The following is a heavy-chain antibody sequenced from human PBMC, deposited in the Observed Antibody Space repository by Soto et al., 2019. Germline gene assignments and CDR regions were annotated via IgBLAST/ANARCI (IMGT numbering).Heavy chain of an antibody. V-gene: IGHV1-8*01. CDR1: GYAFTSYD. CDR3: ARVMSGYSFDY. D-gene: IGHD3-3*01. Sequence: QVQLVQSGAEVKKPGASVKVSCKASGYAFTSYDINWVRQAAGQGLEWMGYMSPKSGDTGYAQNFQGRVTITWDTSISTAYMELSSLRSEDTAVYYCARVMSGYSFDYWGQGTLVTVSS. CDR2: MSPKSGDT. J-gene: IGHJ4*02.